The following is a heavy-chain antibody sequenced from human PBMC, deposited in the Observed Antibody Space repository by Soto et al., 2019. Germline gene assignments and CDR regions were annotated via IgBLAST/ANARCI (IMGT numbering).Heavy chain of an antibody. CDR1: GFTFSTYA. D-gene: IGHD3-22*01. J-gene: IGHJ4*02. V-gene: IGHV3-23*01. CDR3: AKRAYSDSGGYASLFDY. Sequence: EVQLLESGGGLVQPGGSLRLSCAASGFTFSTYAMAWVRQAPGQGLEWVSGISGSGGRINYADSVQGRFTISRDNSKNTLYVQMNSLRGEDTAVYYCAKRAYSDSGGYASLFDYWGQGTLVTVSS. CDR2: ISGSGGRI.